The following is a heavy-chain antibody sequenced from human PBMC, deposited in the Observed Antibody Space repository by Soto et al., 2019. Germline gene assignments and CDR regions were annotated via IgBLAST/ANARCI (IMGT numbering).Heavy chain of an antibody. CDR1: GGTFSSYA. Sequence: QVQLVQSGAEVKKPGSSVKVSCKASGGTFSSYAISWVRQAPGQGLEWMGGIIPIFGTANYAQQFQGRVTITADESTSTAYMELSSRRSEDTAVYYCARGSYSISWYGAKINWFDPWGQGTLFTVSS. D-gene: IGHD6-13*01. V-gene: IGHV1-69*01. CDR2: IIPIFGTA. CDR3: ARGSYSISWYGAKINWFDP. J-gene: IGHJ5*02.